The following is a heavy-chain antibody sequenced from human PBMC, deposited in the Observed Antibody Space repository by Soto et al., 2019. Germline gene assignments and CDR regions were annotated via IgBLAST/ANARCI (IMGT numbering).Heavy chain of an antibody. J-gene: IGHJ6*02. CDR2: INSDGSST. D-gene: IGHD3-10*01. CDR3: ASTSPALLWFVELFYYYGMDV. Sequence: GGSLRLSCAASGFTFSSYWMHWVRQAPGKGLVWVSRINSDGSSTSYADSVKGRFTISRDNAKNTLYLQMNSLRAEDTAVYYCASTSPALLWFVELFYYYGMDVWGQGTTVTVSS. V-gene: IGHV3-74*01. CDR1: GFTFSSYW.